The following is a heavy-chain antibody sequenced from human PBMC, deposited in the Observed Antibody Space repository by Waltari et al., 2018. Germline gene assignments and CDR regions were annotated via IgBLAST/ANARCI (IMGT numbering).Heavy chain of an antibody. Sequence: EVQLVESGGGLVQPGGSFRLSCPASGCTLVNYWLSWVRQAPGKGLQWVAYIKEDGTEESYLDSLKGRFTISRDDAKNSLHLQMNSLRVEDTAIYYCARVSKGIHFDYWGQGTLVTVSS. CDR3: ARVSKGIHFDY. V-gene: IGHV3-7*04. CDR1: GCTLVNYW. J-gene: IGHJ4*02. CDR2: IKEDGTEE.